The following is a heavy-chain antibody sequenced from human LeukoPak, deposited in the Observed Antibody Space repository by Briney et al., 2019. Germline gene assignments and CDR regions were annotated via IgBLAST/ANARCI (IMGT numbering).Heavy chain of an antibody. V-gene: IGHV3-7*01. D-gene: IGHD1-26*01. CDR1: GFTFTTYW. J-gene: IGHJ4*02. CDR2: IKQDGSDK. Sequence: GGSLRLSCAASGFTFTTYWMSWVRQAPGKGLEWVANIKQDGSDKFYADSVKGRFTISRDNAKNSLYLQMNSLRAEDSAIYYRARDKIEGATLFDNWGQGTLVTVSS. CDR3: ARDKIEGATLFDN.